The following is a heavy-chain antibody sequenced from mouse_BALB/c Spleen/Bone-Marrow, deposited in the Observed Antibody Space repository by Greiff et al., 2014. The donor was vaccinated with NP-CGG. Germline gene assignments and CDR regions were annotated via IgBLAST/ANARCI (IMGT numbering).Heavy chain of an antibody. CDR1: GFNIKDTY. CDR2: IDPANGNT. Sequence: VQLQQSGAELVKPGASVKLSCTASGFNIKDTYMHWVKQRPEQGLEWIGRIDPANGNTKYDPKFQGKATITADTSSNTAYLQLSNMTSESTAVYYCASYYYGSSDGFAYWGQGTLVTVSA. V-gene: IGHV14-3*02. D-gene: IGHD1-1*01. J-gene: IGHJ3*01. CDR3: ASYYYGSSDGFAY.